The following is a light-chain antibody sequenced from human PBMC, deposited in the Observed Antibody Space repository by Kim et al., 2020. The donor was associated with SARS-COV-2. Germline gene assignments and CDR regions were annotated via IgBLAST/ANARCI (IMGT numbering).Light chain of an antibody. Sequence: IQMTQSPSTLSASVGDRVTITCRASESVTSWLAWYQQTPGKAPKLLMYKASSLESGVPSRFSGSGSGTEFTLTISSLQPDDFATYYCQQYNTYPVTFGQGTKLEI. V-gene: IGKV1-5*03. CDR3: QQYNTYPVT. CDR1: ESVTSW. CDR2: KAS. J-gene: IGKJ2*01.